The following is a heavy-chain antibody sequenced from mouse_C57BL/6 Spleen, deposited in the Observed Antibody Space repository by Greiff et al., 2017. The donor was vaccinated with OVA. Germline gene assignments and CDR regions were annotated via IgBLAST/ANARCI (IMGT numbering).Heavy chain of an antibody. D-gene: IGHD1-1*01. CDR1: GYTFTSYW. Sequence: QVQLQQPGAELVRPGSSVKLSCKASGYTFTSYWMDWVKQRPGQGLEWIGNIYPSDSENHYNQKLKDKDTLTVEKSSSTSYMQLIRLTSEDSAVYYCARGRTRDYFDYWGQGTTLTVSS. J-gene: IGHJ2*01. CDR2: IYPSDSEN. V-gene: IGHV1-61*01. CDR3: ARGRTRDYFDY.